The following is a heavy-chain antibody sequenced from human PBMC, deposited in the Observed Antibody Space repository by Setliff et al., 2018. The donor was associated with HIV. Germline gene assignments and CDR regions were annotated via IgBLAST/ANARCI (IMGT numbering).Heavy chain of an antibody. CDR1: GFAFSFYA. V-gene: IGHV3-21*01. Sequence: GGSLRLSCAASGFAFSFYAMNWVRQAPGKGLEWVSSISSSSYIYYADSVKGRFSISRDNAKNSLYLQMNSLRPEDTAVYYCARDTIPLVPFGYWGQGTLVTVSS. J-gene: IGHJ4*02. CDR3: ARDTIPLVPFGY. CDR2: ISSSSYI. D-gene: IGHD1-1*01.